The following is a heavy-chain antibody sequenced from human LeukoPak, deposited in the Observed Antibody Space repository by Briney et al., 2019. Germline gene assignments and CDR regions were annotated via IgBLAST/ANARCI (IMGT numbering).Heavy chain of an antibody. V-gene: IGHV6-1*01. CDR2: TYYRSKWSN. J-gene: IGHJ4*02. D-gene: IGHD4-23*01. Sequence: SQTLSLTFALSGDSVSINSAAWTWVRQSPSRGLEWLGRTYYRSKWSNDYAVSVKSRITINYHTSKNQFSPQLDSVTPEDTAVYYCAREVDYGGHSAESDSWGQGTLVTVSS. CDR1: GDSVSINSAA. CDR3: AREVDYGGHSAESDS.